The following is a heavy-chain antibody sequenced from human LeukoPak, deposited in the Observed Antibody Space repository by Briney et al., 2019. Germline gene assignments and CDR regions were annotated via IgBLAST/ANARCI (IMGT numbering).Heavy chain of an antibody. V-gene: IGHV3-23*01. D-gene: IGHD6-13*01. CDR3: AKLLRSGGWSPFDY. CDR2: ISVSGSNT. J-gene: IGHJ4*02. CDR1: GFTFSNYA. Sequence: PGGSLRLSCAASGFTFSNYAMSWVRQAPGKGLECVSTISVSGSNTYYADSVKGRFTISRDNSKNTLYLQMNSLRAEDTAVYYCAKLLRSGGWSPFDYWGQGTLVTVSS.